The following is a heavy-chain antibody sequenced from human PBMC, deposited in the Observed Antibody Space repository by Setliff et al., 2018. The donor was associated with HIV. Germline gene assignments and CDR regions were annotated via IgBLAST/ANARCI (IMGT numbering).Heavy chain of an antibody. V-gene: IGHV4-34*01. D-gene: IGHD6-19*01. CDR1: GFSISSRCY. CDR3: ARGVRANSGWSSYYFDY. Sequence: SETLSLTGDVSGFSISSRCYWGWIRQSPGKGLEWMGEVTHSGRTNYNPSLESRVTTSVDTSKKQFSLRMTSVTAADTALYYCARGVRANSGWSSYYFDYWGQGTLVTVSS. CDR2: VTHSGRT. J-gene: IGHJ4*02.